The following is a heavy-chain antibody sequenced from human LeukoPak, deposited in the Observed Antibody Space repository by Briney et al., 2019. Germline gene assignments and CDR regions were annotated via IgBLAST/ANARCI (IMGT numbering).Heavy chain of an antibody. J-gene: IGHJ4*02. V-gene: IGHV3-23*01. Sequence: PGGSLRLSCAASGFTFSNYGMSWVRQAPGKGLEWVSSIGGGGSTYYADSVKGRFTISRDNSKSTLYLQMNSLRAEDTAVYYCAKREKYYFDYWGQGTLVTVSS. CDR1: GFTFSNYG. CDR3: AKREKYYFDY. CDR2: IGGGGST.